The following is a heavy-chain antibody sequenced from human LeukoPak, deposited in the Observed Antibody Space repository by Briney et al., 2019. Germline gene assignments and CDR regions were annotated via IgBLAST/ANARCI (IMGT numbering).Heavy chain of an antibody. V-gene: IGHV3-23*01. J-gene: IGHJ4*02. Sequence: GGTLRLSCAASGFTFSSYGMSWVRQAPGKGLEWVSAISGSGGSTYYADSVKGRFTISRDNSKNTLYLQMNSLRAEDTAVYYCAKDDYYDTSGYRDWGQGTLVTVSS. CDR2: ISGSGGST. CDR1: GFTFSSYG. D-gene: IGHD3-22*01. CDR3: AKDDYYDTSGYRD.